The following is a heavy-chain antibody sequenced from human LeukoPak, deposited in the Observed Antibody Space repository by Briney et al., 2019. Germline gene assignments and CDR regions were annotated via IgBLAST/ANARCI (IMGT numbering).Heavy chain of an antibody. CDR2: ITGSGGNK. D-gene: IGHD3-9*01. CDR3: AKWGDYDVLTGYYVSDY. J-gene: IGHJ4*02. CDR1: GFTFSNYA. V-gene: IGHV3-23*01. Sequence: GASLRLSCAASGFTFSNYAMSWVRQAPGKGLEGVSAITGSGGNKYYADSVKGRFTISRDNSKNTVFLQMNSLRAEDTAVYYCAKWGDYDVLTGYYVSDYWGQGTLVTVSS.